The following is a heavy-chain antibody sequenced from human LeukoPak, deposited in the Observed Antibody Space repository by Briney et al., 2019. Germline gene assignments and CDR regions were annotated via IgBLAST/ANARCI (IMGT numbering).Heavy chain of an antibody. J-gene: IGHJ6*04. CDR2: IWYDGSTK. V-gene: IGHV3-33*01. D-gene: IGHD3-9*01. CDR3: ARDRGKLRYFDWLSNGMDV. Sequence: PGRSLRLSCTASGLTFSSYVMHWVRQAPGKGLEWVAVIWYDGSTKYYADSVKGRFTISRDNSKNTLYLQMNSLRAEDTAVYYCARDRGKLRYFDWLSNGMDVWGKGTTVTVSS. CDR1: GLTFSSYV.